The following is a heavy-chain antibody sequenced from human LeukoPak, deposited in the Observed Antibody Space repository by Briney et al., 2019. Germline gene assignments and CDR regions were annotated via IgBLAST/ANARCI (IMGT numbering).Heavy chain of an antibody. Sequence: GASVKVSCKASGYTFTSYDINWVRQATGQGLEWMGWMNPNSGKTGYAQKFQGRVTITRNTSISTAYMELSSLRSEDTAVYYCARGTLDTAMVHYYYYYYMDAWGKGTTVTVSS. CDR2: MNPNSGKT. CDR1: GYTFTSYD. CDR3: ARGTLDTAMVHYYYYYYMDA. J-gene: IGHJ6*03. V-gene: IGHV1-8*01. D-gene: IGHD5-18*01.